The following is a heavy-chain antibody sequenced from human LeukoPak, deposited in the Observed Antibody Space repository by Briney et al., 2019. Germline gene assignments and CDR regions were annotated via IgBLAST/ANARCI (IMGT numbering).Heavy chain of an antibody. V-gene: IGHV3-66*01. D-gene: IGHD5-24*01. J-gene: IGHJ4*02. CDR2: IYSGGNT. CDR3: AKVRRDGYTVDY. Sequence: PGGSLRLSCAASGFTVSGNYMSWVRQAPGKGLEWVSVIYSGGNTYYRDSVKGRFTISRDNSKNTLYLQMNSLRAEDTAVYYCAKVRRDGYTVDYWGQGTLVTVSS. CDR1: GFTVSGNY.